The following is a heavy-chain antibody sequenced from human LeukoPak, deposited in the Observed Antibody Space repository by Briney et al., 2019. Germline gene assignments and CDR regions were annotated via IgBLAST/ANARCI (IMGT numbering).Heavy chain of an antibody. CDR1: GNSFTSYW. CDR3: AKSEFSSSSPPFDY. V-gene: IGHV5-51*01. J-gene: IGHJ4*02. Sequence: GESLKISCKGSGNSFTSYWIGWVRRMPGKGLKWMGIIYPGDSDTRYSPSFQGQVTISADKSISAAYLQWSSLKASDTAMYYCAKSEFSSSSPPFDYWGQGTLVTVSS. CDR2: IYPGDSDT. D-gene: IGHD6-6*01.